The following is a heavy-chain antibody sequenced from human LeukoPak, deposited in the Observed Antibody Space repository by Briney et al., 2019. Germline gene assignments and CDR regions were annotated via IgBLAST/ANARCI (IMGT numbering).Heavy chain of an antibody. D-gene: IGHD2-2*01. J-gene: IGHJ4*02. CDR2: INPNSGGT. CDR1: GYTFTGYY. CDR3: ARDRSGVVPAAS. Sequence: GASVKVSCKASGYTFTGYYMHWVRQAPGRGLEWMGWINPNSGGTNYAQKFQGRVTMTRDTSISTAYMELSRLRSDDTAVYYCARDRSGVVPAASWGQGTLVTVSS. V-gene: IGHV1-2*02.